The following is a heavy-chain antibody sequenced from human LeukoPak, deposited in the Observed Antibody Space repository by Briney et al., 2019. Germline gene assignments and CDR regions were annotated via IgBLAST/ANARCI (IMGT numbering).Heavy chain of an antibody. CDR1: GYTFTSYD. Sequence: GASVKVSCKASGYTFTSYDINWVRQATGQGLEWMGWMNPNSGNTGYAQKFQGRVTMTRNTSISTAYMGLNSLRAEDTAVYYCAREGGVLRFLEAHLDYWGQGTLVTVSS. D-gene: IGHD3-3*01. CDR2: MNPNSGNT. J-gene: IGHJ4*02. V-gene: IGHV1-8*01. CDR3: AREGGVLRFLEAHLDY.